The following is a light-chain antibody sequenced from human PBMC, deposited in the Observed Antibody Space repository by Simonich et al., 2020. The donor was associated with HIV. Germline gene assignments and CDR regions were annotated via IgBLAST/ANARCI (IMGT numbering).Light chain of an antibody. CDR2: AAS. V-gene: IGKV1-39*01. CDR3: QQSYSTPWT. CDR1: QLISSS. J-gene: IGKJ1*01. Sequence: DLKMTQSPSSLSASGGDRVTITCRASQLISSSLNWYQQKPGKAPKLLIYAASSLQSGVPSRFSGSGSGTDFTLTISSLQPEDFATYYCQQSYSTPWTFGQGTKVEIK.